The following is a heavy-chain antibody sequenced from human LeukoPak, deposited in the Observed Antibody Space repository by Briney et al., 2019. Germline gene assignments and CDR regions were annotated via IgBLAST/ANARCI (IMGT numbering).Heavy chain of an antibody. V-gene: IGHV1-69*05. Sequence: SVKVSCKASGGTFSSYAISWVRQAPGQGLEWMGGIIPIFGTANYAQKFQGRVTITTDESTSTAYMELSSLRSEDTAVYYCARDPRSEYYDSSGPFDYWGQGTLVTVSS. D-gene: IGHD3-22*01. J-gene: IGHJ4*02. CDR2: IIPIFGTA. CDR3: ARDPRSEYYDSSGPFDY. CDR1: GGTFSSYA.